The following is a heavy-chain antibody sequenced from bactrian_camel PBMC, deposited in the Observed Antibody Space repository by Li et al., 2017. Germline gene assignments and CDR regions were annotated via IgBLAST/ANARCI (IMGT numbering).Heavy chain of an antibody. CDR1: GFTFSSYT. J-gene: IGHJ4*01. CDR2: INSGGGAT. Sequence: DVQLVESGGGLVQPGGSLRLSCAGSGFTFSSYTMSWVRQLPEKGLEWVAGINSGGGATLYSPSVEGRFTISRDDVKNTLYLQLDSLKPEDTAVYYCVRCSVYSDYALRYWGQGTQVTVS. D-gene: IGHD4*01. V-gene: IGHV3S42*01. CDR3: VRCSVYSDYALRY.